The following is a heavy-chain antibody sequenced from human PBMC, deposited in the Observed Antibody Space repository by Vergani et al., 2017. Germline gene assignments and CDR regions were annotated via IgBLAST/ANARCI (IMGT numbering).Heavy chain of an antibody. J-gene: IGHJ4*02. D-gene: IGHD3-22*01. CDR3: ARDPSYYYDSSGYLDY. CDR1: GFTFSSYA. Sequence: EVQLLESGGGLVQPGGSLRLSCAASGFTFSSYAMSWLRQAPGKGLEWVSTISGSGGGTYFADSVKGRFIISRDNSKNTLYLQMNSLRAEDTATYYCARDPSYYYDSSGYLDYWGQGTLVTVSS. CDR2: ISGSGGGT. V-gene: IGHV3-23*01.